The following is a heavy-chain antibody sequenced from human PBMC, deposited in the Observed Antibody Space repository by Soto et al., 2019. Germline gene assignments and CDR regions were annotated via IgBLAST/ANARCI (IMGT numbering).Heavy chain of an antibody. J-gene: IGHJ6*02. CDR2: ISGTDPYM. CDR3: ARGSSVRGMNV. V-gene: IGHV3-11*06. Sequence: GALRPYCAASCFAFRDSYISWEHQAPGKGLEWVAYISGTDPYMKYADAVRGRFTISRDNAKNSVYLQMNSLRDDDTAVYYCARGSSVRGMNVWGQGTTVTVSS. CDR1: CFAFRDSY. D-gene: IGHD6-13*01.